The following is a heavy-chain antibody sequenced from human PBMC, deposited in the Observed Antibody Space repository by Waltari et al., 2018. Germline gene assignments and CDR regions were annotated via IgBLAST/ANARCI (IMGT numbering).Heavy chain of an antibody. CDR3: ARDRGGTFDY. V-gene: IGHV4-59*11. J-gene: IGHJ4*02. Sequence: QVQLQESGPGLVKPSETLSLTCTVSGGSISSHYWSWIRQPPGKGLEWIGYIYYSGSTNYNPSLKSRVTLSVDTSKNQFSLKRSSVTAADTAVYYCARDRGGTFDYWGQGTLVTVSS. CDR2: IYYSGST. CDR1: GGSISSHY. D-gene: IGHD3-10*01.